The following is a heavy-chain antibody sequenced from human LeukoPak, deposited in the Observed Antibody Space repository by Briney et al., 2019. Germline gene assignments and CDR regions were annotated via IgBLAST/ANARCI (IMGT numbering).Heavy chain of an antibody. V-gene: IGHV3-15*01. D-gene: IGHD2-15*01. J-gene: IGHJ5*02. CDR1: GFTFSNAW. CDR2: IKSKTDGGTT. CDR3: TTDGYCSGGSCQKLPVLT. Sequence: GGSLRLSCAASGFTFSNAWMSWVRQAPGKGLEWVGRIKSKTDGGTTDYAAPVKGRFTISRDDSKNTLYLQMNSLKTEDTAVYYCTTDGYCSGGSCQKLPVLTWGQGTLVTVSS.